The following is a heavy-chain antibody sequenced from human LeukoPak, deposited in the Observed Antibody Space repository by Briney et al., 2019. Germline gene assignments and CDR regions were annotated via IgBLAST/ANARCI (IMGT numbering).Heavy chain of an antibody. CDR2: IYYSESA. J-gene: IGHJ3*02. V-gene: IGHV4-59*01. CDR1: GASIRSYY. D-gene: IGHD5-24*01. CDR3: ARGPHLKMATIDAFDI. Sequence: PSETLSLTCTVSGASIRSYYWSWIRQPPGKGLEWIGYIYYSESANYNPSLKSRVTISVDTSKNQFSLKLSSVTAADTAVYYCARGPHLKMATIDAFDIWGQGTMVTVSS.